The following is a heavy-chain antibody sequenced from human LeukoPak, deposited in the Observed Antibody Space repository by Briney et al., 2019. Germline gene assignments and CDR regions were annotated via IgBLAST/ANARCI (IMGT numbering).Heavy chain of an antibody. D-gene: IGHD2-15*01. CDR2: IRYDGGNK. CDR1: GFTFSRSG. CDR3: ARVLCSGGTCLDAFDI. J-gene: IGHJ3*02. V-gene: IGHV3-33*01. Sequence: GGSLRLSCAASGFTFSRSGMHWVRQAPGKGLEWVAVIRYDGGNKYYAASVKGRFTISRDNSKNTLYLQLNSLRVEDTAVYYCARVLCSGGTCLDAFDIWGQGTMVTVSS.